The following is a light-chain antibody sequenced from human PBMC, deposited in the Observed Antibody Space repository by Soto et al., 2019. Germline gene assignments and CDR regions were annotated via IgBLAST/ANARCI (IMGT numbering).Light chain of an antibody. Sequence: QSALTQPASVSGSPGQSITISCTGTSSDVGGYNYVSWYQQHPGKAPKLMIYDVSNRPSGVSNRFSGSKSGNTASLTISGLQAEDEADYYCSSYTSSSLVVFGGGTKVNVL. CDR2: DVS. J-gene: IGLJ2*01. CDR3: SSYTSSSLVV. V-gene: IGLV2-14*01. CDR1: SSDVGGYNY.